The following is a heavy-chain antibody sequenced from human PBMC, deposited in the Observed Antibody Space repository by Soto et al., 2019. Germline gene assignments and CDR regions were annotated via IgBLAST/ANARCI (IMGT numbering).Heavy chain of an antibody. CDR2: IKSRADGGET. CDR1: DFTFTSAW. J-gene: IGHJ4*02. Sequence: DVQLVESGGGLVKPGGSLRLSCAASDFTFTSAWMNWLRQAPGKGLEWVGRIKSRADGGETHYATPVRGRFTVSRDDSKSTLYLQINSLTTEDTAVYYCATMDLRQYDFAYWGQGTLVTVSS. CDR3: ATMDLRQYDFAY. V-gene: IGHV3-15*07. D-gene: IGHD3-3*01.